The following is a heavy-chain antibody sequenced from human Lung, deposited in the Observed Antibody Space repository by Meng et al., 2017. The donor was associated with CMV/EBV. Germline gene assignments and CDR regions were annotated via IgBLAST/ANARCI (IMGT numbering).Heavy chain of an antibody. CDR1: GFTFNTYA. CDR3: AKDLRDIVVLVGARVH. J-gene: IGHJ4*02. Sequence: GESXKISCAASGFTFNTYAMTWVRQAPGRGLESVSIISGNGGVTYYADSVKGRFTISRDNSKNTVYLQMNSLRAEDTAVYYCAKDLRDIVVLVGARVHWGQGTLVTVSS. CDR2: ISGNGGVT. D-gene: IGHD2-15*01. V-gene: IGHV3-23*01.